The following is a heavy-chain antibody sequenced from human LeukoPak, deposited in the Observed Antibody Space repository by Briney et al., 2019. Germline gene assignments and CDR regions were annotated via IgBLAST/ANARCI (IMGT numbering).Heavy chain of an antibody. CDR2: IYYSGSA. J-gene: IGHJ4*02. V-gene: IGHV4-59*12. Sequence: SETLSLTCTVSGGSISSYYWSWIGQPPGKGLESLWNIYYSGSANYNPSLKSRVTISVDTSKNQFSLKLSSVTAADTAVYYCARLMVVVPATDDYWGQGTLVTVSS. D-gene: IGHD2-2*01. CDR1: GGSISSYY. CDR3: ARLMVVVPATDDY.